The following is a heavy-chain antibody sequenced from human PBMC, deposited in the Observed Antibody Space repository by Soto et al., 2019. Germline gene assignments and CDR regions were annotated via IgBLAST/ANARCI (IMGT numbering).Heavy chain of an antibody. J-gene: IGHJ4*02. CDR2: IHYSGST. D-gene: IGHD2-15*01. V-gene: IGHV4-59*01. Sequence: SETLSLTCTVSGGSISGSYWSWIRQTPGKVLEWVGYIHYSGSTNYNPSLKSRVTMSVDSAKNQFSLQLSSVTAADTAVYFCTKYRRTDADGYPFYYWGQGDLVTVSS. CDR3: TKYRRTDADGYPFYY. CDR1: GGSISGSY.